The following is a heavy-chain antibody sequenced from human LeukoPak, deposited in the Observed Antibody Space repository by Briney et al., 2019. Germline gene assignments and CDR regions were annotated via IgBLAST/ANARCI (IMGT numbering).Heavy chain of an antibody. D-gene: IGHD4-23*01. J-gene: IGHJ4*02. V-gene: IGHV4-39*07. CDR3: AREESHGGADY. CDR1: GGSISSSSYY. Sequence: SETLSLTCTVSGGSISSSSYYCGWIRQPPGKGLEWIGSIYYSGSTYYNPSLKSRVTISVDTSKNQFSLKLSSVTAADTAVYYCAREESHGGADYWGQGTLVTVSS. CDR2: IYYSGST.